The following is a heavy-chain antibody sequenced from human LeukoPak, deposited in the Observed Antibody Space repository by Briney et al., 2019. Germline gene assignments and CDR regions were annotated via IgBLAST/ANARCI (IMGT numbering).Heavy chain of an antibody. J-gene: IGHJ6*04. CDR1: GFTLGTYN. V-gene: IGHV3-21*01. D-gene: IGHD3-10*02. CDR3: AELGITMIGGV. Sequence: GSLRLSCAASGFTLGTYNMNWVRQAPGKGLEWVSSISSSSSYLFFADSVKGRFSISRDNTKNSLYLQMSGLRAEDTAVYYCAELGITMIGGVWGKGTTVTISS. CDR2: ISSSSSYL.